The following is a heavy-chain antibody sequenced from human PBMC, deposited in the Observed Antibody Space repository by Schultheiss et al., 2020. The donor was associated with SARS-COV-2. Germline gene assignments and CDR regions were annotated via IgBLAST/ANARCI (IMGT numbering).Heavy chain of an antibody. J-gene: IGHJ5*02. CDR2: IYYSGST. D-gene: IGHD3-16*01. Sequence: SQTLSLTCAVYGGSFSGYYWSWIRQHPGKGLEWIGSIYYSGSTYYNPSLKSRVTISVDTSKNQFSLQLNSVTPEDTAVYYCAREGMGGWGENWFDPWGQGTLVTVSS. CDR1: GGSFSGYY. V-gene: IGHV4-34*01. CDR3: AREGMGGWGENWFDP.